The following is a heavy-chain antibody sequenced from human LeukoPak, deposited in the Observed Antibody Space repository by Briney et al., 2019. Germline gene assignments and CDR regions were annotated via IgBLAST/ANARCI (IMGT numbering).Heavy chain of an antibody. CDR3: ARSRAIGSGWPGNY. CDR2: INAGNGNT. Sequence: ASVKVSCKASGYTFTSYAMHWVRQAPGQRLEWMGWINAGNGNTKYSQKFQGRVTITRDTSASTAYMELSSLSSEDTAVYYCARSRAIGSGWPGNYWGQGTLVTVSS. D-gene: IGHD6-19*01. V-gene: IGHV1-3*01. J-gene: IGHJ4*02. CDR1: GYTFTSYA.